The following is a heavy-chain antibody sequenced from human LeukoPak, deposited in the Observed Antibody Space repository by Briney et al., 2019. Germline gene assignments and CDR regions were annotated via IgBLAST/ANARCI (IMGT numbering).Heavy chain of an antibody. Sequence: ASVKVSCKASGGTFSSYAISWVRQAPGQGLEWMGIINPSGGSTSYAQKFQGRVTMTRDTSTSTVYMELSSLTSEDTAVYYCATGIRDQFDPWGQGTLVTVSS. J-gene: IGHJ5*02. V-gene: IGHV1-46*01. CDR3: ATGIRDQFDP. D-gene: IGHD1-14*01. CDR2: INPSGGST. CDR1: GGTFSSYA.